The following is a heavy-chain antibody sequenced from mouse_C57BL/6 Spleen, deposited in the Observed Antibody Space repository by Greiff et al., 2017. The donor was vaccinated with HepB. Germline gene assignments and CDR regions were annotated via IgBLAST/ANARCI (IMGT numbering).Heavy chain of an antibody. V-gene: IGHV1-84*01. CDR1: GYTFTDYY. D-gene: IGHD2-4*01. Sequence: LVESGPELVEPGASVKISCKASGYTFTDYYINWVKQRPGQGLEWIGWIYPGSGNTKYNEKFKVKATLTVDTSSSTAYMQLSSLTSEDSAVYFCASWDYGLFDYWGQGTTLTVSS. J-gene: IGHJ2*01. CDR3: ASWDYGLFDY. CDR2: IYPGSGNT.